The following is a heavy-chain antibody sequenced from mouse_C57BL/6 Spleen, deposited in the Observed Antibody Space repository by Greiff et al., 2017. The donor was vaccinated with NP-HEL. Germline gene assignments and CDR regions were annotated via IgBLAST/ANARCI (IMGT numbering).Heavy chain of an antibody. D-gene: IGHD2-3*01. V-gene: IGHV8-12*01. Sequence: QVTLKESGPGILQSSQTLSLTCSFSGFSLSTSGMGVSWIRQPSGKGLEWLAHIYWDDDKRYNPSLKSRLTISKDTSRNQVFLKITSVDTADTATYYCARDGDPRRYYAMDYWGQGTSVTVSS. CDR1: GFSLSTSGMG. CDR3: ARDGDPRRYYAMDY. CDR2: IYWDDDK. J-gene: IGHJ4*01.